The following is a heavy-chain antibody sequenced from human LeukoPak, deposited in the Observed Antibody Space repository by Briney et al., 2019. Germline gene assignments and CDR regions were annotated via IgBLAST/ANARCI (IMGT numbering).Heavy chain of an antibody. CDR3: ARDSNYDSSGYVDY. CDR2: IWYDGSNK. J-gene: IGHJ4*02. CDR1: GFTFSSYG. D-gene: IGHD3-22*01. V-gene: IGHV3-33*01. Sequence: GGSLRLSCAASGFTFSSYGMHWVRQAPGKGLGWVAVIWYDGSNKYYADSVKGRFTISRDNSKNTLYLQMNSLRAEDTAVYYCARDSNYDSSGYVDYWGQGTLVTVSS.